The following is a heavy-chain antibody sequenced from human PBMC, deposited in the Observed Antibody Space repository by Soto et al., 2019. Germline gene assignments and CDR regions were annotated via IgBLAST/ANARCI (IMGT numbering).Heavy chain of an antibody. CDR3: ARGETYLGV. Sequence: QVQLVQSGAEVKKPGSSVKVSCKASRDAFSKYAFNWGRQAPGQGLEWMGWIIPIFDSRNYAEKFQGRVTITADESTSTAYMELSSLIFEDTAVYYCARGETYLGVWGQGTTVTVSS. J-gene: IGHJ6*02. V-gene: IGHV1-69*01. CDR2: IIPIFDSR. D-gene: IGHD3-16*01. CDR1: RDAFSKYA.